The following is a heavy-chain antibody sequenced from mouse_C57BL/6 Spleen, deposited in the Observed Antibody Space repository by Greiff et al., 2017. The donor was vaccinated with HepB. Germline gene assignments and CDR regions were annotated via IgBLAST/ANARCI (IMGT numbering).Heavy chain of an antibody. Sequence: QVQLQQSGAELVKPGASVKISCKASGYAFSSYWMNWVKQRPGKGLEWIGQIYPGDGDTNYNGKFKGKATLTADKSSSTAYMQLSSLTSEDSAVYFCARGHYGYDRGGYYYAMDYWGQGTSVTVSS. J-gene: IGHJ4*01. D-gene: IGHD2-2*01. V-gene: IGHV1-80*01. CDR3: ARGHYGYDRGGYYYAMDY. CDR1: GYAFSSYW. CDR2: IYPGDGDT.